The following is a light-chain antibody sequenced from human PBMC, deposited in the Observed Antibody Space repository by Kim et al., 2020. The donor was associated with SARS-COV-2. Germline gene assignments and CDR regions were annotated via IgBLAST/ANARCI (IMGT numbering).Light chain of an antibody. CDR1: SSTIGAGYD. Sequence: QRVPIPGMWGSSTIGAGYDAHWYQHLPGTAPKLLIYGNISRPSGVPDRFSGSKSGTSASLAITGLQAEDEADYYCQSYDSSLSGYVFGTGTKVTVL. CDR3: QSYDSSLSGYV. CDR2: GNI. V-gene: IGLV1-40*01. J-gene: IGLJ1*01.